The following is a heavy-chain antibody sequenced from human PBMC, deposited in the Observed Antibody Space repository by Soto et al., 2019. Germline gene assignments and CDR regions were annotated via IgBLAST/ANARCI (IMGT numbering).Heavy chain of an antibody. CDR1: GFTFSSYA. J-gene: IGHJ3*02. CDR3: AKEGARGGAFDI. V-gene: IGHV3-23*01. CDR2: ISGSGGST. D-gene: IGHD3-16*01. Sequence: LRLSCAASGFTFSSYAMSWVRQAPGKGLGWVSAISGSGGSTYYADSVKGRFTISRDNSKNTLYLQMNSLRAEDTAVYYCAKEGARGGAFDIWGQGTMVTVSS.